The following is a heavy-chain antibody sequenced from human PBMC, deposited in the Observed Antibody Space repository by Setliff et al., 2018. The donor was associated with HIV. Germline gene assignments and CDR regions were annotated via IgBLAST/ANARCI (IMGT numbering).Heavy chain of an antibody. V-gene: IGHV4-38-2*01. CDR2: IYHSGST. Sequence: KASETLSLTCAVSGYSISSGYYWGWIRQPPGKGLEWIGSIYHSGSTSYNPSLKSRVTISLDTSKNQLSLRLSSVTAADTAVYYCARQYADPESGILDAFDIWGQGTMVTVSS. D-gene: IGHD1-26*01. CDR3: ARQYADPESGILDAFDI. CDR1: GYSISSGYY. J-gene: IGHJ3*02.